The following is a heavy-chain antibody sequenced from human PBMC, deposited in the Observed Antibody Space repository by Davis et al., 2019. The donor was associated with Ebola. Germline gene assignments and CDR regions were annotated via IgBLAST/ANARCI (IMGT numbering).Heavy chain of an antibody. CDR3: ARRNHYDFWSGYLI. Sequence: GESLKISCKGSGYSFTSYWIVWVRQMPGKGLECMGIIFPGDSDTRYSPSFQGQVTISADKSISTAYLQWSSLKASDTAMYYCARRNHYDFWSGYLIWGQGTLVTVSS. CDR2: IFPGDSDT. D-gene: IGHD3-3*01. J-gene: IGHJ4*02. V-gene: IGHV5-51*01. CDR1: GYSFTSYW.